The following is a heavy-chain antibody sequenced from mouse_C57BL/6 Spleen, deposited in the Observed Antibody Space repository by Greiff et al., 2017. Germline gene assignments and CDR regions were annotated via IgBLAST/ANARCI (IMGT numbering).Heavy chain of an antibody. CDR2: IYPRSGNT. CDR3: ARFLNGDYYALDY. CDR1: GYTFTSYG. Sequence: VQLQQSGAELARPGASVKLSCKASGYTFTSYGISWVKQRPGQGLEWIGEIYPRSGNTNYNEKFKGKATLTADKSSSTVYMELRSLTSEDSAVYFCARFLNGDYYALDYWGQGTTLTVSS. V-gene: IGHV1-81*01. D-gene: IGHD1-1*01. J-gene: IGHJ2*01.